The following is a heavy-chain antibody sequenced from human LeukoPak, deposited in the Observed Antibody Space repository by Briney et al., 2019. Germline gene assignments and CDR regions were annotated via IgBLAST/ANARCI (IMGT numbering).Heavy chain of an antibody. CDR2: IHHSGTS. J-gene: IGHJ5*02. CDR3: ARDTLALRSVDP. V-gene: IGHV4-4*02. D-gene: IGHD3-3*01. Sequence: SGTLSLTCVVSGGSISSSGWWSWVRQPPGKGLEWIGDIHHSGTSTYNPSLKSRVTISVDKSKSQFSLKLSSVTAADTAVYYCARDTLALRSVDPWGQGTLVTVSS. CDR1: GGSISSSGW.